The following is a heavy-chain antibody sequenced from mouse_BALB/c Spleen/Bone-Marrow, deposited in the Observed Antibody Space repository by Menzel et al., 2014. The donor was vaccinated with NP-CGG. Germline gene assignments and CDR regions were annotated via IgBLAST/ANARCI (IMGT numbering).Heavy chain of an antibody. CDR3: ARELGRRAMDY. CDR1: GYAFTNYW. V-gene: IGHV1-54*01. D-gene: IGHD4-1*01. J-gene: IGHJ4*01. CDR2: INPGSGGA. Sequence: QVQLQQPGAELVRPGTSVQVSCKASGYAFTNYWIEWIKQRPGQGLEWIGVINPGSGGANYNEKFKGKATLTADKSSSTAYIQVSSLTSDDSAVYFCARELGRRAMDYWGQGTSVTVSS.